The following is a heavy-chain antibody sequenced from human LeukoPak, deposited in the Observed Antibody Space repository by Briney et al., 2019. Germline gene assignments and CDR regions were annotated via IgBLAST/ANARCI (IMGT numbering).Heavy chain of an antibody. CDR3: ARGPPLAYYGTGGYYVFDY. D-gene: IGHD3-22*01. J-gene: IGHJ4*02. V-gene: IGHV4-34*01. CDR1: GGSFSGYF. CDR2: VTHSGST. Sequence: SATLSLTCAVYGGSFSGYFWSWLRQPPGKGLEWIGEVTHSGSTNYSPSLKSRVTISVDTSKNQFSLKLSSVTAADTAVYHCARGPPLAYYGTGGYYVFDYWGQGILVTVSS.